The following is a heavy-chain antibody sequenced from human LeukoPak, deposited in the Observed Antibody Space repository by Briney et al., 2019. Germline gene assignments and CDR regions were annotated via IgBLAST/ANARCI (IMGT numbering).Heavy chain of an antibody. CDR2: VHYTGST. CDR1: GGSISSYY. V-gene: IGHV4-59*01. J-gene: IGHJ4*02. D-gene: IGHD1-26*01. Sequence: SETLSLTCTVSGGSISSYYWSWIRQPPGKGLEWIGYVHYTGSTKYNPSLKSLVTISVDTSKNQFSLKLSSVTAADTAVYFCAREFTGSSFDYWGQGTLVTVSS. CDR3: AREFTGSSFDY.